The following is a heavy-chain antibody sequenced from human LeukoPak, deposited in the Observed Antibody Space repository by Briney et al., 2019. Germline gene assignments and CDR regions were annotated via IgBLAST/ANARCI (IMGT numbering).Heavy chain of an antibody. V-gene: IGHV4-34*01. J-gene: IGHJ5*02. CDR2: INHSGST. CDR3: ATEPGYCSGGRCYGGWFDP. Sequence: PSETLSLTCAVYGGSFSGYYWSWICQAPGKGLEWIGEINHSGSTNYNPSLKSRVTISVDTSKNQFSLKLNSVTAADTAVYYCATEPGYCSGGRCYGGWFDPWGQGTLVTVSS. CDR1: GGSFSGYY. D-gene: IGHD2-15*01.